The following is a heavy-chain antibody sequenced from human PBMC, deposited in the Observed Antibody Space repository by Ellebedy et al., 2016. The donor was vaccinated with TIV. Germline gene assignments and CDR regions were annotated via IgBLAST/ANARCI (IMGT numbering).Heavy chain of an antibody. J-gene: IGHJ6*02. CDR1: GYTFTTHA. CDR2: INTGNDNT. D-gene: IGHD3-3*01. V-gene: IGHV1-3*04. Sequence: ASVKVSXXAFGYTFTTHALHWVRQAPGQRLEWMGWINTGNDNTKYSQKFQGRITITRDTSATTAYMELSGLMSQDTAVYYCATREWQDPMDVWGQGTTVTVSS. CDR3: ATREWQDPMDV.